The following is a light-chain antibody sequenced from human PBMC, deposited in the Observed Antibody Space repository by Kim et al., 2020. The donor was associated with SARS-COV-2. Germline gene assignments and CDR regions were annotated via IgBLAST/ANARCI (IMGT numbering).Light chain of an antibody. V-gene: IGLV4-69*01. Sequence: ASVKRTCTLSSGHSSYAIAWLQQQPEKGPRYLMKLNNDGSHTKGDGIPDRFSGSSSGAERYLTISSLQSEDEADYYCQTWGTGIRVFGGGTQLTVL. CDR2: LNNDGSH. CDR3: QTWGTGIRV. J-gene: IGLJ3*02. CDR1: SGHSSYA.